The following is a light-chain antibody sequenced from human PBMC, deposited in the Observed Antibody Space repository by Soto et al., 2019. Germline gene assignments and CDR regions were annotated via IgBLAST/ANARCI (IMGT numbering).Light chain of an antibody. Sequence: QSALTQPASVSGSPGQSITISCTGTSSDVGGYNYVSWYQQHPGKAPKLMIYDVSNRPSGVSNRFSGSKSGNTASLTISGPQADDEADYYCSSYTSSSTLFYVFGTGTKVTVL. V-gene: IGLV2-14*01. CDR3: SSYTSSSTLFYV. CDR2: DVS. J-gene: IGLJ1*01. CDR1: SSDVGGYNY.